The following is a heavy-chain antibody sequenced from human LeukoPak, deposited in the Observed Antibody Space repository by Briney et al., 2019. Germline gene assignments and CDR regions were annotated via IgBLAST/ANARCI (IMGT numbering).Heavy chain of an antibody. CDR1: GFTFSTYA. J-gene: IGHJ4*02. D-gene: IGHD5-18*01. CDR3: ARDRGLNSYGLDH. CDR2: IGASGSI. V-gene: IGHV3-69-1*02. Sequence: MTGGSLRLSCAASGFTFSTYAMSWVRQAPGKGLEWVSYIGASGSIYYADSVKGRFTISRDNAKNSLYLQMNSLRAEDTAIYYCARDRGLNSYGLDHRGQGTLVTVSS.